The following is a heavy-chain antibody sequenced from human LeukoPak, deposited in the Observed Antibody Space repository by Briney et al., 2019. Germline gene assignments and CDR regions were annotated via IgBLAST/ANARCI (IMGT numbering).Heavy chain of an antibody. V-gene: IGHV4-38-2*01. Sequence: SETLSLTCAVSGYSSSSGYYWGWIRQPPGKGLEWIGSIYHSGSTYYNPSLKSRVTISVDTSKNQFSLKLSSVTAADTAVYYCARHGYYYDSSGYYSYFDYWGQGTLVTVSS. CDR2: IYHSGST. CDR1: GYSSSSGYY. J-gene: IGHJ4*02. CDR3: ARHGYYYDSSGYYSYFDY. D-gene: IGHD3-22*01.